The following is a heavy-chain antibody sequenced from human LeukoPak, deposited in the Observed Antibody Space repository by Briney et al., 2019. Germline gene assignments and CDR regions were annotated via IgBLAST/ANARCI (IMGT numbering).Heavy chain of an antibody. D-gene: IGHD6-6*01. CDR2: IKQDGSEK. V-gene: IGHV3-7*01. Sequence: PGGSLRLSCAASGFTFSNYWMSWVRQAPGKGLEWVANIKQDGSEKYYVDSVKGRFTISRDNAKNTLYLQMNSLRAEDTAVYYCARAPLAARPYYFDYWGQGTLVTVSS. J-gene: IGHJ4*02. CDR1: GFTFSNYW. CDR3: ARAPLAARPYYFDY.